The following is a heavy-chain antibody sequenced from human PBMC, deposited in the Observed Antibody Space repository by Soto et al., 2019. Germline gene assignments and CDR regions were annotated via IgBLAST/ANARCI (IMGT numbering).Heavy chain of an antibody. J-gene: IGHJ6*02. CDR1: GFTFSSYG. CDR3: AAIVSSSSLDYYYYGMVV. D-gene: IGHD6-6*01. Sequence: QVQLVESGGGVVQPGRSLRLSCAASGFTFSSYGMHWVRQAPGKGLEWVAVIWYDGSNKYYADSVKGRFTISRDNSKNTLYLQMNSLRAEDTAVYYCAAIVSSSSLDYYYYGMVVWGQGTTVTVSS. V-gene: IGHV3-33*01. CDR2: IWYDGSNK.